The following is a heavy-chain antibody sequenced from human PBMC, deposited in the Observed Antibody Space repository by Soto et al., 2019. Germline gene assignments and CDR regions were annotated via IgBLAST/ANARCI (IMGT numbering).Heavy chain of an antibody. CDR2: ISAYNGNT. V-gene: IGHV1-18*01. CDR1: GYTFTSYG. J-gene: IGHJ6*03. CDR3: ARDGIKVNYYYMDV. D-gene: IGHD2-21*01. Sequence: ASVKVSCKACGYTFTSYGISWVRQAPGQGLEWMGWISAYNGNTNYAQKLQGRVTMTTDTSTSTAYMELRSLRSDDTAVYYCARDGIKVNYYYMDVWGKGTTVTVSS.